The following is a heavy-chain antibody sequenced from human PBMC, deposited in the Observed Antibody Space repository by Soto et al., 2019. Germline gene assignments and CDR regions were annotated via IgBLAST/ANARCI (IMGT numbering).Heavy chain of an antibody. V-gene: IGHV1-3*01. D-gene: IGHD2-2*01. Sequence: GASVKVSCKASGYTFTSYAMHWVRQAPGQRLEWMGWINAGNGNTKYSQKFQGRVTITRDTSASTAYMELSSLRSEDTAVYYCARGGYCSSTSCSRVLGYWGQGTLVTVSS. J-gene: IGHJ4*02. CDR3: ARGGYCSSTSCSRVLGY. CDR1: GYTFTSYA. CDR2: INAGNGNT.